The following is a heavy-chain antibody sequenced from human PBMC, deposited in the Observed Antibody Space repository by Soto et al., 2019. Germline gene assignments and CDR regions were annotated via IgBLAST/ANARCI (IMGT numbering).Heavy chain of an antibody. J-gene: IGHJ6*02. V-gene: IGHV3-11*06. CDR3: ARGHHSLDV. CDR1: GFTFSDHY. D-gene: IGHD4-4*01. CDR2: INPSGTNT. Sequence: QAQLVESGGGLAKPGGSLRLSCAASGFTFSDHYMSWIRQAPGKGLEWMSYINPSGTNTDYAESVKGRLTISRDNAENSLYLQMNSRRAEDTALYYCARGHHSLDVWGQGATVTVSS.